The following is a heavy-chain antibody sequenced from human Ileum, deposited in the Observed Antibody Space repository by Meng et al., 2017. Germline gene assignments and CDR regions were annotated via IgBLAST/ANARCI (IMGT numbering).Heavy chain of an antibody. V-gene: IGHV1-8*02. Sequence: QVLLVSAGAEVKKPGASVKVSCKASGYSFTSHDINWVRQAPGQGLEWMGWMNPDADSGDTGYAQKFRGRVSFSKNVSINTAYMELSSLTSDDTAVYYCARGRSVWGGYAWFDPWGRGTLVTVSS. CDR2: MNPDADSGDT. CDR3: ARGRSVWGGYAWFDP. CDR1: GYSFTSHD. J-gene: IGHJ5*02. D-gene: IGHD5-12*01.